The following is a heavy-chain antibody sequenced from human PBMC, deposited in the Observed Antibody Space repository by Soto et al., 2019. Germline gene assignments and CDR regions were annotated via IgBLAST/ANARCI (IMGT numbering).Heavy chain of an antibody. CDR2: ISAYNGNT. V-gene: IGHV1-18*01. Sequence: ASVKVSCKASGYTFTSYGISWVRQAPGQGLEWMGWISAYNGNTNYAQKLQGRVTMTTDTSTSTAYMELRSLRSDDTAVYYCARVSAGSGYDSRFDPWGQGTLVTVSS. D-gene: IGHD5-12*01. CDR1: GYTFTSYG. J-gene: IGHJ5*02. CDR3: ARVSAGSGYDSRFDP.